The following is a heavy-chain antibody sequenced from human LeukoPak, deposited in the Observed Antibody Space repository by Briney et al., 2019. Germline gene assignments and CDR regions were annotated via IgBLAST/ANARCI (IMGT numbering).Heavy chain of an antibody. D-gene: IGHD5-18*01. CDR3: AREYSYGYFDY. V-gene: IGHV3-30*03. CDR1: GFTLSSYW. Sequence: GGSLRLSCAASGFTLSSYWMHWVRQAPGKGLEWVAAISYDGGNKYYSDSVKGRFTISRDNSKNTLNLQMNSLRAEDTAVYYCAREYSYGYFDYWGQGTLVTVSS. J-gene: IGHJ4*02. CDR2: ISYDGGNK.